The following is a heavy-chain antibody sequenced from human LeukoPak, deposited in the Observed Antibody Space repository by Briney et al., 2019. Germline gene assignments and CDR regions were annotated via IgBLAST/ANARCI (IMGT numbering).Heavy chain of an antibody. CDR1: GGSFSGYY. D-gene: IGHD1-1*01. Sequence: SETLSLTCTVYGGSFSGYYWSWIRQPPGKGLEWIGEINHSGSTNYNPSLKGRVTISVDTSKNQFSLKLSSVTAADTAVYYCARFGPILYGTGCMDVWGQGTTVTVSS. CDR2: INHSGST. J-gene: IGHJ6*02. V-gene: IGHV4-34*01. CDR3: ARFGPILYGTGCMDV.